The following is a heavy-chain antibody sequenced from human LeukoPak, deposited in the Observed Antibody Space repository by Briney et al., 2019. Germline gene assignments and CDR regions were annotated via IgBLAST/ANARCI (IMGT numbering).Heavy chain of an antibody. CDR3: AKDGDFWSGYVTPYYFDY. V-gene: IGHV3-9*01. Sequence: PGRSLRLSCAASGFTFDDYAMHWVRQAPGKGLEWVSGISWNSGSIGYADSVKGRFTISRDKAKNSLYLQMNSLRAEDTALYYCAKDGDFWSGYVTPYYFDYWGQGTLVTVSS. CDR2: ISWNSGSI. J-gene: IGHJ4*02. CDR1: GFTFDDYA. D-gene: IGHD3-3*01.